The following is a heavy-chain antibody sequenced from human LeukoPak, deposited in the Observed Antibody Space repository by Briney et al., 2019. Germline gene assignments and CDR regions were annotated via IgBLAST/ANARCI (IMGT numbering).Heavy chain of an antibody. CDR2: ISSGSSYI. Sequence: GGSLRLSCAASGFTFISYSMSWARQAPGKGLEWVSSISSGSSYIYYADSVNGRFTISRDNARNSLYLLMNSLRAEDTAIYYCARDRGSDTSGYEDFDYWGQGTLVTVSS. D-gene: IGHD3-22*01. J-gene: IGHJ4*02. CDR3: ARDRGSDTSGYEDFDY. V-gene: IGHV3-21*01. CDR1: GFTFISYS.